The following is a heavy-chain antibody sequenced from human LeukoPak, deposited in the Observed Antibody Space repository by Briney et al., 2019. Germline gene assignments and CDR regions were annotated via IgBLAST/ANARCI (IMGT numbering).Heavy chain of an antibody. J-gene: IGHJ4*02. CDR2: INHSGST. D-gene: IGHD6-19*01. CDR3: ARGSTIAVAGIDY. Sequence: SETLSLTCAVYGGSFSGYYWSWIRQPPGKGLGWIGEINHSGSTNYNPSLKSRVTISVDTSKNQFSLKLSSVTAADTAVYYCARGSTIAVAGIDYWGQGTLVTVSS. CDR1: GGSFSGYY. V-gene: IGHV4-34*01.